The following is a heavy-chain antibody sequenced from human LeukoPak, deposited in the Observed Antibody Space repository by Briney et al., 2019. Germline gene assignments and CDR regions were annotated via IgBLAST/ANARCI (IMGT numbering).Heavy chain of an antibody. CDR3: ARDRLSSGLDY. Sequence: SETLSLTCTVSGDAITSDKYYWGWIRQPPGKGLEWIGNIHHSGSTYYSPSLKSRVTISVDKSKNQFSLKLSSVTAADTAVYYCARDRLSSGLDYWGQGTLVTVSS. CDR2: IHHSGST. D-gene: IGHD6-19*01. CDR1: GDAITSDKYY. V-gene: IGHV4-39*07. J-gene: IGHJ4*02.